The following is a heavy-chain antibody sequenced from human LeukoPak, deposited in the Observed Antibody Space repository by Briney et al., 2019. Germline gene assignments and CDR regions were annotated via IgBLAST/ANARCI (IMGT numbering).Heavy chain of an antibody. CDR3: AKDGARSGWYSSGFDC. CDR1: GLWFRSQA. Sequence: PGGSLRLSCAAAGLWFRSQALCRFCQAPGKGLEWVSGISGSGYPTYYADSVKGRFTISRDNSKNTMYLQMSTLRADDTAVYYCAKDGARSGWYSSGFDCWGQGTLVTVSS. J-gene: IGHJ4*02. CDR2: ISGSGYPT. V-gene: IGHV3-23*01. D-gene: IGHD6-19*01.